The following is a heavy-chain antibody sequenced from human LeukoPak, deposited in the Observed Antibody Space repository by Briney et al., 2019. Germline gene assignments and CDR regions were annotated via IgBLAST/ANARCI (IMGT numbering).Heavy chain of an antibody. CDR1: GGSIGSRNW. CDR3: ARGTRRYYDGSGYYYGEFDY. D-gene: IGHD3-22*01. V-gene: IGHV4-4*02. CDR2: IYQSGSS. J-gene: IGHJ4*02. Sequence: SETLSLTCAVSGGSIGSRNWWSWVRQPPGKGLQWIGEIYQSGSSIYNPSLRSRVTMSVDKSKDQLSLKLSSVTAADTAVYYCARGTRRYYDGSGYYYGEFDYWGQGILVTVSS.